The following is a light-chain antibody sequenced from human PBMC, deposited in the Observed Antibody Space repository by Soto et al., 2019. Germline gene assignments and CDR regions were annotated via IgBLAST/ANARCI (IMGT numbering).Light chain of an antibody. Sequence: ENQMTHSTTTLNASVGDRVTITCRASQSVSSYLNWYQQKPGKAPKLLIYAASSLQSGAPSRFSGSGSGTDFTPPISSLQPADFATYYCQQSYGTPLTFGGGTKVDIK. CDR1: QSVSSY. CDR3: QQSYGTPLT. V-gene: IGKV1-39*01. J-gene: IGKJ4*01. CDR2: AAS.